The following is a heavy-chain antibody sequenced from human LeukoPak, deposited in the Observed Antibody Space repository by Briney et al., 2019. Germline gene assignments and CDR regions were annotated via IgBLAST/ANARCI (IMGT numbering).Heavy chain of an antibody. CDR3: ATNYYYYMDV. CDR2: IYTSGST. CDR1: GGSTSSYC. Sequence: ASETLSLTCTVSGGSTSSYCWSLIRQPAGKGLEWIGRIYTSGSTNYNPSLKSRVTMSVDTSKNQFSTKLSSVTAADTAVYYCATNYYYYMDVWGKGTTVTVSS. J-gene: IGHJ6*03. V-gene: IGHV4-4*07.